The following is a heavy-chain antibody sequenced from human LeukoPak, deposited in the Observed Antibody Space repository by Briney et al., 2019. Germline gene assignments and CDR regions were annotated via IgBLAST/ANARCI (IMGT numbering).Heavy chain of an antibody. Sequence: GSVKVSCKASGYTFTSYDINWVPQATGQGLEWMGWISLKSGNTGYAHKFQGRVTVTTNTSISTAYMELCSRRSEDTAVYYCARSSHCSGASGYFVDYWGQGTLVTVSS. CDR3: ARSSHCSGASGYFVDY. J-gene: IGHJ4*02. D-gene: IGHD2-15*01. CDR1: GYTFTSYD. V-gene: IGHV1-8*03. CDR2: ISLKSGNT.